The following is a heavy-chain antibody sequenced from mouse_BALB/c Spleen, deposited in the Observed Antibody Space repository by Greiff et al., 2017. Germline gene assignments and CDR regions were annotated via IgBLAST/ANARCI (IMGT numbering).Heavy chain of an antibody. D-gene: IGHD2-3*01. V-gene: IGHV1-82*01. J-gene: IGHJ3*01. CDR3: AREDDGYPFAY. CDR2: IYPGDGDT. CDR1: GYAFSSSW. Sequence: VQLQQSGPELVKPGASVKISCKASGYAFSSSWMNWVKQRPGQGLEWIGRIYPGDGDTNYNGKFKGKATLTADKSSSTAYMQLSSLTSVDSAVYFCAREDDGYPFAYWGQGTLVTVSA.